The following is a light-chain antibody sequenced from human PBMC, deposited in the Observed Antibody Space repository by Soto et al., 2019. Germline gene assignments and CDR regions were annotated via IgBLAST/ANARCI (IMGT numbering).Light chain of an antibody. Sequence: QSALTQPRSVSGSPGQSVTISCSGTSXDVGGYNYVSWYQQHPGKAPKLMIYDVSKRPSGVPDRFSGSKSGNTASLTISGLQAEDEADYYCCSYAGSYTPRVFGTGTKVTVL. V-gene: IGLV2-11*01. CDR1: SXDVGGYNY. CDR3: CSYAGSYTPRV. CDR2: DVS. J-gene: IGLJ1*01.